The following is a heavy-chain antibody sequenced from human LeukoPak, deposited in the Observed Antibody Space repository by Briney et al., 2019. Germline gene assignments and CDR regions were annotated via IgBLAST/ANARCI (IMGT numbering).Heavy chain of an antibody. CDR1: GLTLTTFD. V-gene: IGHV3-23*01. Sequence: GGSLRLSCTASGLTLTTFDMVWVREAPGRGLEWVSIVSGDNPTKIYADSVKGRFTISRDDLKNTIYLQMDSLRDEDTAFYYCAKGLDTYSSRYLNRIFDSWGQGTLVTVSS. CDR3: AKGLDTYSSRYLNRIFDS. J-gene: IGHJ5*01. D-gene: IGHD6-25*01. CDR2: VSGDNPTK.